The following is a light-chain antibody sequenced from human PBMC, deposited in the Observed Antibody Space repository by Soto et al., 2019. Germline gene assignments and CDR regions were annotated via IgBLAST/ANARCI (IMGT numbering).Light chain of an antibody. CDR1: QSVSSSY. J-gene: IGKJ1*01. Sequence: EIVLTQSPGTLSFSPGERATLSCRASQSVSSSYLAWYQQRPGQAPRLLIYGASRRATGIPDRFSGSGSGTDFTLTISRLEPEDFAVYYCQQYDYSLWTFGQGTKVDIK. CDR3: QQYDYSLWT. V-gene: IGKV3-20*01. CDR2: GAS.